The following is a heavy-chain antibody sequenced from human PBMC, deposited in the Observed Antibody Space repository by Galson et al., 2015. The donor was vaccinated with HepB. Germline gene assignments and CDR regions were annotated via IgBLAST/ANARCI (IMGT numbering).Heavy chain of an antibody. V-gene: IGHV1-2*06. Sequence: SCKASGYTFTDYYMHWVRQAPGQGLEWMGRINPDTGGTNFVQKFQGRVTMTRDTSISTAYMELSRLRSDDTAIYYCASRRIDYYDSSALPDSWGQGTLVTVSS. CDR2: INPDTGGT. CDR3: ASRRIDYYDSSALPDS. D-gene: IGHD3-22*01. CDR1: GYTFTDYY. J-gene: IGHJ5*02.